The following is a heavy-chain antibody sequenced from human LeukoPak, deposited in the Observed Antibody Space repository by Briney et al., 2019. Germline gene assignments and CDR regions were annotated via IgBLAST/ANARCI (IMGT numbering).Heavy chain of an antibody. CDR1: GFTFSTDA. D-gene: IGHD3-3*01. CDR2: ISGSGAST. J-gene: IGHJ4*02. V-gene: IGHV3-23*01. Sequence: HPGQSLRLSCAASGFTFSTDAMSWVRQAPGKWLEWVSAISGSGASTYYADSVKGRLTISRENSKHTLYLQMNSLRAEDTALYYCAKDAKRNYDFWDRFDYWGKGTLVSVFS. CDR3: AKDAKRNYDFWDRFDY.